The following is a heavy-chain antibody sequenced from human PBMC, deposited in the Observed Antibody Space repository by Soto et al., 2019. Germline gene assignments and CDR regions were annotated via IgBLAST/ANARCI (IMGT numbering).Heavy chain of an antibody. V-gene: IGHV4-31*01. Sequence: QVQLQEPGPGLVKASQTLSLTCTVSGGSISSGGYYWSRIRQHPGKGLVWIWSIYYSGSAYYNPSLKSLITISVDTSKNQFSLKMSSVTAADTAVYYCARGVLHWGQGNLVTVSS. CDR3: ARGVLH. J-gene: IGHJ4*02. CDR2: IYYSGSA. CDR1: GGSISSGGYY. D-gene: IGHD3-16*01.